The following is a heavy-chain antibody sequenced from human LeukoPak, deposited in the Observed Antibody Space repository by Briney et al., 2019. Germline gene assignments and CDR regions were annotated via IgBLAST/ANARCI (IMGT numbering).Heavy chain of an antibody. V-gene: IGHV3-33*01. Sequence: SLRLSCAASGFTFSSYGMHWVRQAPGKGLGWVAVIWYDGSNKYYADSVKGRFTISRDNSKNTLYLQMNSLRAEDTAVYYCARFDFWSKYGMDVWGQGTTVTVSS. J-gene: IGHJ6*02. CDR2: IWYDGSNK. CDR1: GFTFSSYG. D-gene: IGHD3-3*01. CDR3: ARFDFWSKYGMDV.